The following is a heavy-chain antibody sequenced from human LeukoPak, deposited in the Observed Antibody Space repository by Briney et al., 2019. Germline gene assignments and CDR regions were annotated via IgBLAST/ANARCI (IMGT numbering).Heavy chain of an antibody. J-gene: IGHJ4*02. D-gene: IGHD3-10*01. V-gene: IGHV3-30-3*01. CDR2: ISYDGSNK. Sequence: GGSLRLSCAASGFTFSSYAMHWVCQAPGKGLEWVAVISYDGSNKYCADSVEGRFTISRDNSKNTVYLQMNSLRAEDTALYYCARDYYGSGSYGYFDYWGQGTLVTVSS. CDR3: ARDYYGSGSYGYFDY. CDR1: GFTFSSYA.